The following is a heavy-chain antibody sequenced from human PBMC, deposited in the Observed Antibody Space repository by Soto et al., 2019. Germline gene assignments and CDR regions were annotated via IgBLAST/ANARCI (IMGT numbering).Heavy chain of an antibody. CDR2: ISGSSGNT. Sequence: GGSLRLSCEASGFAFNSYGINWVRQGPGKGLEWVSFISGSSGNTYYGDSVRGRFTISRDNAKKSVYLQMNSLRVEDTAIYYCARTWIRFGPNDYWGQGAPVTVSS. V-gene: IGHV3-21*01. J-gene: IGHJ4*02. D-gene: IGHD3-16*01. CDR3: ARTWIRFGPNDY. CDR1: GFAFNSYG.